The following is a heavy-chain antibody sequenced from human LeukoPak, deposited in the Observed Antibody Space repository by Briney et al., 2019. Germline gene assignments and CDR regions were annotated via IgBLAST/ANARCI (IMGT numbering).Heavy chain of an antibody. CDR1: GFTFSVYY. CDR2: ISSSGSTI. J-gene: IGHJ1*01. V-gene: IGHV3-11*04. Sequence: PGGSLRLSCAASGFTFSVYYMSWIRQAPGKGGEWVSYISSSGSTIYYADSVRGRFTISRDNAKNSLYLQTSSRRAEDTAVYYCARGNTPSAEYFQHWGQGTLVTVSS. CDR3: ARGNTPSAEYFQH.